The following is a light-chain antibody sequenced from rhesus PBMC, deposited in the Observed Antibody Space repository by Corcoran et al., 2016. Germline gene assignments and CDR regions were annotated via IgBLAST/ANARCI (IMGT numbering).Light chain of an antibody. Sequence: DIVMTQTPLSLPVTPGEPASISCRSSQSLLHSNGKHYLYWYLPKPGPSPQSLFHLVSNRASGDPDRVSGSGSGTDVTRKISRVEAEDVGVYYCMQVIQLPLTFGGGTKVELK. CDR2: LVS. J-gene: IGKJ4*01. CDR3: MQVIQLPLT. CDR1: QSLLHSNGKHY. V-gene: IGKV2-91*01.